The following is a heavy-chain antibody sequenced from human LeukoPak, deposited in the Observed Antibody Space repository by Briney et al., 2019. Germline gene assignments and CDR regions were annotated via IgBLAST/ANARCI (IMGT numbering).Heavy chain of an antibody. CDR3: ARSVRGGKAVATPYFDY. Sequence: PSETLSLTCTVSGGSISSGSYYWGWIRQPPGKGLEWIGSIYYSGSTYYNPSLKSRVTISVDTSKNQFSLKLSSVTAADTAVYYCARSVRGGKAVATPYFDYWGQGTLVTVSS. J-gene: IGHJ4*02. CDR1: GGSISSGSYY. D-gene: IGHD6-19*01. V-gene: IGHV4-39*07. CDR2: IYYSGST.